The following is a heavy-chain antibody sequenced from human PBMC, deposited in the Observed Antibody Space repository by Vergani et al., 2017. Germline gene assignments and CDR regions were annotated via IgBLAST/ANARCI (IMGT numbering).Heavy chain of an antibody. J-gene: IGHJ3*02. CDR2: IYTSGST. D-gene: IGHD2-21*02. CDR3: ARAGRYCGGDCSNAFDI. V-gene: IGHV4-61*02. CDR1: GGSISSGSYY. Sequence: QVQLQESGPGLVKPSQTLSLTCTVSGGSISSGSYYWSWIRQPAGKGLEWIGRIYTSGSTNYNPSLKSRVTISVDTSKNQFSLKLSSVTAADTAVYYCARAGRYCGGDCSNAFDIWGQGTMVTVSS.